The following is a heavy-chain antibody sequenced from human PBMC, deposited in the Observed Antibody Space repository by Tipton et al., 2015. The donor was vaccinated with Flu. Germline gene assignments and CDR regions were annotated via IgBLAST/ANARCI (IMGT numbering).Heavy chain of an antibody. J-gene: IGHJ4*02. CDR3: AKEGGWELSSPHFDY. CDR1: GFTFSKSA. Sequence: SLRLSCAASGFTFSKSALSWVRQAPGKGLEWVSAFGGNGGTYYADSVEGRFTISRDNSKNTLYLQMNSLRAEDTAVYYCAKEGGWELSSPHFDYWGQGTLVTVSS. V-gene: IGHV3-23*01. CDR2: FGGNGGT. D-gene: IGHD1-26*01.